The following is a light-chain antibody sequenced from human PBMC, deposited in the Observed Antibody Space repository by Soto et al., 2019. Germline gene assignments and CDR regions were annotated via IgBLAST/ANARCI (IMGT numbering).Light chain of an antibody. CDR1: SSDVGGYNY. CDR2: EVS. CDR3: SSYTSSSIDYV. Sequence: QSALTQPASVSGSPGQSITISCTGTSSDVGGYNYVSWYQQHPGKAPKLMIYEVSNRPSGVSNRFCGSKSGNTASLTISGLLAEDEADYDCSSYTSSSIDYVFGSGTKVTVL. J-gene: IGLJ1*01. V-gene: IGLV2-14*01.